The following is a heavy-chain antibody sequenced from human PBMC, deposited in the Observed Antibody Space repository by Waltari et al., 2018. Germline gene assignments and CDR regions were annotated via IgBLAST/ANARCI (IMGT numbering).Heavy chain of an antibody. CDR1: GGTFSSYA. V-gene: IGHV1-69*14. CDR3: ARDGSGGYYMDV. J-gene: IGHJ6*03. D-gene: IGHD3-10*01. CDR2: SIPILGTA. Sequence: QVQLVQSGAEVKKPGSSVKVSCKASGGTFSSYAISWVRQAPGQGLEWMGGSIPILGTANYAQKFQGRVTITADKSTSTAYMELSSLRSEDTAVYYCARDGSGGYYMDVWGKGTTVTVSS.